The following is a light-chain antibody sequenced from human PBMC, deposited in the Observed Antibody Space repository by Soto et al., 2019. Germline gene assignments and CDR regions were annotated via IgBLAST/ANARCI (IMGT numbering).Light chain of an antibody. V-gene: IGLV2-14*01. CDR2: DVS. J-gene: IGLJ3*02. CDR3: SSYTSSGIKGV. CDR1: SSDVGGYNY. Sequence: QSALTQPASVSGSPGQSITISCTGTSSDVGGYNYVSWYQQHPGKAPKLMIYDVSNRPSGVSNRFSGSKSGNTASLTISGLQAEDEADYYCSSYTSSGIKGVFGGGTKLTVL.